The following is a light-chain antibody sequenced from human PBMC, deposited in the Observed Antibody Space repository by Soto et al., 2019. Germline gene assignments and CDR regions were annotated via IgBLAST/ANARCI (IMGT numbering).Light chain of an antibody. V-gene: IGKV3-15*01. CDR1: QSLGGN. Sequence: EIVLTQSPATLALSPRDTATLSCRASQSLGGNLAWYQQKPGQAHRLLIFRASSRAKGVPARFSASGSGTEFTLTISGLQSEDFTVYYCHQYSNWPPWTFGPGTK. CDR2: RAS. CDR3: HQYSNWPPWT. J-gene: IGKJ1*01.